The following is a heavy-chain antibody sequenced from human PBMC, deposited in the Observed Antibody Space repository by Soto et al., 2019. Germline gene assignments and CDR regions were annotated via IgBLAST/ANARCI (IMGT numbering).Heavy chain of an antibody. J-gene: IGHJ4*02. CDR3: AREGRGKKAGYNGLVSLGY. CDR2: IIPIFNTT. CDR1: GTRFSNYV. V-gene: IGHV1-69*06. D-gene: IGHD2-2*02. Sequence: QVQLVRSGAEVKTPGSSLKVSCTVSGTRFSNYVISWVRQAPGQGLEWLGRIIPIFNTTQYPQKLQGRVTITADKSTNTASLELSSLRFDDTAVYYCAREGRGKKAGYNGLVSLGYWGQGTPVTVSS.